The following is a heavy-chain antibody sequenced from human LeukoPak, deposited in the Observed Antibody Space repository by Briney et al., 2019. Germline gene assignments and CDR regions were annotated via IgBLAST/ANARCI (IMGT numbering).Heavy chain of an antibody. CDR2: ISSSGSTI. D-gene: IGHD6-13*01. Sequence: GGSLRLSCAASGFTFSDYYMSWIRQAPGKGLEWVSYISSSGSTIYYADSVKVRFTISRDNAKNSLYLQMNSLRAEDTAVYYCARDSGSPQDAFDIWGQGTMVTVSS. J-gene: IGHJ3*02. V-gene: IGHV3-11*04. CDR1: GFTFSDYY. CDR3: ARDSGSPQDAFDI.